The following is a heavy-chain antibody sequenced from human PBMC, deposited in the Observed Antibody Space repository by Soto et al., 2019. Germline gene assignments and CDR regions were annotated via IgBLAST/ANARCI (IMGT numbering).Heavy chain of an antibody. V-gene: IGHV4-59*08. D-gene: IGHD6-19*01. CDR3: TRPVSLTPDSGGGGGDNYGMDV. J-gene: IGHJ6*02. CDR2: IYYSGST. CDR1: GGSISSYY. Sequence: PSETLSLTCTVSGGSISSYYWSWIRQPPGKGLEWIGYIYYSGSTNYNPSLRGRVTISVDTSKNQFSLKLSSVTAADTAAYYCTRPVSLTPDSGGGGGDNYGMDVWGQGTTVT.